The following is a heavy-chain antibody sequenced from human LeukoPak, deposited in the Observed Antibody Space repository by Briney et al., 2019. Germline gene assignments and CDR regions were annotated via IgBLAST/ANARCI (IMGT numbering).Heavy chain of an antibody. CDR3: ARGRVSSSTWYSTYYYYFDIDV. CDR2: VDYSMST. CDR1: DDSISMYY. D-gene: IGHD1-1*01. Sequence: SETLSLTCSVSDDSISMYYWTWIRYPRGQGREWIGYVDYSMSTKLTPSLNGRVSIPSETTKNLSSLTLSSVTAADPAVSFCARGRVSSSTWYSTYYYYFDIDVWGKGTKRTVSS. J-gene: IGHJ6*03. V-gene: IGHV4-59*01.